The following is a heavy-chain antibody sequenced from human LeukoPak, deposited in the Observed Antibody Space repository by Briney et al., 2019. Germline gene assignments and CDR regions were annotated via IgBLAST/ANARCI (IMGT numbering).Heavy chain of an antibody. CDR3: ARPKPMYYDSSGYYFDY. V-gene: IGHV1-69*13. Sequence: SVKVSCKASGGTFSSYAISWVRQAPGQGLEWMGGIIPTFGTANYAQKFQGRVTITADESTSTAYMELSSLRSEDTAVYYCARPKPMYYDSSGYYFDYWGQGTLVTVSS. CDR1: GGTFSSYA. D-gene: IGHD3-22*01. CDR2: IIPTFGTA. J-gene: IGHJ4*02.